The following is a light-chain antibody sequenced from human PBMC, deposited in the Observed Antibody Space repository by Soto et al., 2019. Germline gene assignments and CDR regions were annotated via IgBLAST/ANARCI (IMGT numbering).Light chain of an antibody. Sequence: DIPMTQSPSTLSASLGDRVTITCRASQSISTWLAWYQQKPGKAPKVLIYDASTLESGVPSRFSGSGSGTEFTLTISSLQPDDFATYYCQQCNTFPLTFGGGTKVDIK. J-gene: IGKJ4*01. CDR2: DAS. V-gene: IGKV1-5*01. CDR1: QSISTW. CDR3: QQCNTFPLT.